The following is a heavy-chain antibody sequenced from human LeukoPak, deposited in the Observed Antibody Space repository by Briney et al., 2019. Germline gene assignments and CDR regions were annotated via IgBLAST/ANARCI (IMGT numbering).Heavy chain of an antibody. CDR1: GYTFTNYA. Sequence: ASVKVSCKASGYTFTNYALHWVRQAPGQRLEWMGWINAGSGNTKYSQKFQGIVTITRDTSATTVYMDLSSLSSEDTAVYYCARPITGYDNWGQGTLVTVSS. CDR2: INAGSGNT. CDR3: ARPITGYDN. V-gene: IGHV1-3*01. J-gene: IGHJ4*02. D-gene: IGHD5-12*01.